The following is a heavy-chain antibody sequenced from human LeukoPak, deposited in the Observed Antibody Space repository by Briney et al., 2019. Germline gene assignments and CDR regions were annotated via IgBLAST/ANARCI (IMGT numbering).Heavy chain of an antibody. CDR1: GYSISSGYY. CDR3: ARESYSSGWYVVDY. J-gene: IGHJ4*02. D-gene: IGHD6-19*01. CDR2: IYHSGST. Sequence: SETLSLTCAVSGYSISSGYYWGWIRQPPGKGLEWIGSIYHSGSTYYNPSLKSRVTISVDTSKNQFSLKLSSVTAADTAVCYCARESYSSGWYVVDYWGQGTLVTVSS. V-gene: IGHV4-38-2*02.